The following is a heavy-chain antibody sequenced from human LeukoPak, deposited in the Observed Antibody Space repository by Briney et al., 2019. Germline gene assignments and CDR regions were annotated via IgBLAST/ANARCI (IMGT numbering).Heavy chain of an antibody. CDR3: ATWGGRRGGAFDI. J-gene: IGHJ3*02. CDR2: ISSSSSYI. D-gene: IGHD3-16*01. V-gene: IGHV3-21*01. Sequence: PAGALRLSCAASGFTFSTYTMNWVRHAPGTGLEWVSSISSSSSYIYYADSVKGRLTISTVNAKNSLYLQMNSLRADDTTLYYCATWGGRRGGAFDIWGKGTMVTVSS. CDR1: GFTFSTYT.